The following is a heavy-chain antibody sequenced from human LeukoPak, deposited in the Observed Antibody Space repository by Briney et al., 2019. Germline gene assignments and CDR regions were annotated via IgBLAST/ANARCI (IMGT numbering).Heavy chain of an antibody. Sequence: GGSLRLSCAASGFTFSSYAMHWVRQAPGKGLEWVAVISYDGSNKYYADSVKGRFTISRDNSKNTLYLQMNSLRAEDTAVCYCARDQAWIQLWFFDYWGQGTLVTVSS. D-gene: IGHD5-18*01. V-gene: IGHV3-30*04. CDR1: GFTFSSYA. CDR2: ISYDGSNK. J-gene: IGHJ4*02. CDR3: ARDQAWIQLWFFDY.